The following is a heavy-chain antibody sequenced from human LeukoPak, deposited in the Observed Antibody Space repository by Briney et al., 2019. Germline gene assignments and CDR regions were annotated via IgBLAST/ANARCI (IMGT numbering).Heavy chain of an antibody. J-gene: IGHJ4*02. CDR2: IYTSGST. D-gene: IGHD3-10*01. CDR1: GGSISNYY. Sequence: IPSETLSLTRTVSGGSISNYYWSWIRQPAGKGLEWIGRIYTSGSTNFNPSLKSRVTMSLDTSKNQFSLKLSSVTAADTAVYYCARVRSYGGYYGSGTFDYWGQGTLVTVSS. CDR3: ARVRSYGGYYGSGTFDY. V-gene: IGHV4-4*07.